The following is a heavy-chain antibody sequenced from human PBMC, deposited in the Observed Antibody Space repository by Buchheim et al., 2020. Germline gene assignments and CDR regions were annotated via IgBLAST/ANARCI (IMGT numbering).Heavy chain of an antibody. V-gene: IGHV3-30*18. D-gene: IGHD3-22*01. Sequence: QVQLVESGGGAVQPGRSLRLSCAASGFTFSNYGMHWVRQAPGKGLEWVAVISYDGTNKYYADSVKGRFTISRDSSKNTLYLQMNSLRVEDTAVYYCAKYYYDSSDYHGVPGNWGQGTL. CDR2: ISYDGTNK. J-gene: IGHJ4*02. CDR1: GFTFSNYG. CDR3: AKYYYDSSDYHGVPGN.